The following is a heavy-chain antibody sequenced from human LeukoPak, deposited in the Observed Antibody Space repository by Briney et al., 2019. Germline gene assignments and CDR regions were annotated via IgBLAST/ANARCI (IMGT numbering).Heavy chain of an antibody. CDR2: ISGSGGST. CDR1: GFTFSIYA. D-gene: IGHD2-8*01. Sequence: PGGSLRLSCAASGFTFSIYAMTWVRQAPGKGLEWVSGISGSGGSTYYTDSVKGRFTISRDNSKNTLYLQMNSLRAEDTAVYYCAKDLIELTGRFDYWGQGTLVTVSS. CDR3: AKDLIELTGRFDY. J-gene: IGHJ4*02. V-gene: IGHV3-23*01.